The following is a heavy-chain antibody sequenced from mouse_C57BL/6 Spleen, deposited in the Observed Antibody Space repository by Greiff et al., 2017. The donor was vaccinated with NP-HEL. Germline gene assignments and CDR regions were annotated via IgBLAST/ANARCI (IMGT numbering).Heavy chain of an antibody. CDR2: IYPGSGST. Sequence: QVQLQQPGAELVKPGASVKMSCKASGYTFTSYWITWVKQRPGQGLEWIGDIYPGSGSTNYNEKFKSKATLTVDTSSSTAYMQLSSLTSEDSAVYYCARWDYEIPFFDYWGQGTTLTVSS. J-gene: IGHJ2*01. CDR1: GYTFTSYW. V-gene: IGHV1-55*01. CDR3: ARWDYEIPFFDY. D-gene: IGHD1-1*01.